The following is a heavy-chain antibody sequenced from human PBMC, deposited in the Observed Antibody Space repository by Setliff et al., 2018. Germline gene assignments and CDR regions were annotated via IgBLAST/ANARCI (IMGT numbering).Heavy chain of an antibody. V-gene: IGHV4-4*08. Sequence: SETLSLTCIVSGVSVSRHYWSWIRQPPGKTLEWIGYIYTGGSTTYNPSLKSRVTISVDTSKNLFSLKLSSVTAADTAVYYCASLPYYDSSGYSLSYYWGQGTLVTVSS. CDR2: IYTGGST. D-gene: IGHD3-22*01. J-gene: IGHJ4*02. CDR1: GVSVSRHY. CDR3: ASLPYYDSSGYSLSYY.